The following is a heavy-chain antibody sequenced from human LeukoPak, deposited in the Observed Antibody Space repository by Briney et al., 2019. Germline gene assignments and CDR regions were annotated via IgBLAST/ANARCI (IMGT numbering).Heavy chain of an antibody. V-gene: IGHV1-2*04. CDR3: ARVVAAASGGFDP. CDR1: GYTFTGYY. CDR2: INPNSGGT. D-gene: IGHD6-13*01. J-gene: IGHJ5*02. Sequence: ASVKVSCKASGYTFTGYYMHWVRQAPGQGLEWMGWINPNSGGTNYAQKFQGWVTMTRDTSISTAYMELSRLRSDDTAVYYCARVVAAASGGFDPWGQGTLVTVSS.